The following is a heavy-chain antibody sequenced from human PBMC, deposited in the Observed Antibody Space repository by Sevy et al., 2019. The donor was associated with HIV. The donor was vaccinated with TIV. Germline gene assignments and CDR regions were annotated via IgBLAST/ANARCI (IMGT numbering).Heavy chain of an antibody. CDR3: VKDDVHPIYDYVWGGSLNY. Sequence: GGSLRLSCSASGFTFSSYAMHWVRQAPGKGLEYVSAISSNGGSTYYAYSVKGRFTISRDNSKNTLYLQMSSLRAEDTAVYYGVKDDVHPIYDYVWGGSLNYWGQGTLVTVSS. J-gene: IGHJ4*02. CDR2: ISSNGGST. V-gene: IGHV3-64D*06. CDR1: GFTFSSYA. D-gene: IGHD3-16*01.